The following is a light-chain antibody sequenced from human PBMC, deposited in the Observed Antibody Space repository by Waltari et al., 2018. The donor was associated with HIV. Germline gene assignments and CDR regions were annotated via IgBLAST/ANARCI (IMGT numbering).Light chain of an antibody. Sequence: EILMTQSPATLSVSPGEEVTLSCWASQSISSNLAWYQQKPGQAPRLLIYGASTRAAGFPARFTGSGAGTEFTLTISNLQSEDFAIYYCQQFHNWPRTFGQGTKVEIK. CDR2: GAS. V-gene: IGKV3-15*01. J-gene: IGKJ1*01. CDR3: QQFHNWPRT. CDR1: QSISSN.